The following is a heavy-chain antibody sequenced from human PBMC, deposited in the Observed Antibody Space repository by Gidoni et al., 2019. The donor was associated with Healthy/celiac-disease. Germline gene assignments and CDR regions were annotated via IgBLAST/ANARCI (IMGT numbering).Heavy chain of an antibody. CDR3: AREKGYYDSSVAFDI. CDR2: MSSSGSTI. Sequence: EVQLVESGGGLVQPGGSLRLSCAASGFTFSSYEMNWVRQAPGKGLEWVSYMSSSGSTIYYADSVKGRFTISRDNAKNSLYLQMNSLRAEDTAVYYCAREKGYYDSSVAFDIWGQGTMVTVSS. CDR1: GFTFSSYE. V-gene: IGHV3-48*03. D-gene: IGHD3-22*01. J-gene: IGHJ3*02.